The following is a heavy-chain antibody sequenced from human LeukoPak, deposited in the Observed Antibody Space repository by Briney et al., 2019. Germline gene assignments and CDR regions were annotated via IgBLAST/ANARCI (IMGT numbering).Heavy chain of an antibody. Sequence: PGGSLRLSCAASGFTFSSYSMNWVRQAPGKGLEWVSSISSSSYIYYADSVKGRFTISRDNAKNSLYLQMNSLRAEDTAVYYCARARIAAAGFDYWGQGTLVTVSS. CDR1: GFTFSSYS. V-gene: IGHV3-21*01. CDR2: ISSSSYI. J-gene: IGHJ4*02. CDR3: ARARIAAAGFDY. D-gene: IGHD6-13*01.